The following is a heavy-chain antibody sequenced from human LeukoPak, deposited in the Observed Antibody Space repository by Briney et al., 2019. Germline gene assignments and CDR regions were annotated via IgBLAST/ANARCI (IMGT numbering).Heavy chain of an antibody. CDR1: GFTFSSHA. D-gene: IGHD5-18*01. J-gene: IGHJ3*02. CDR2: ISGSGGNT. V-gene: IGHV3-23*01. Sequence: PGGSLRLSCAASGFTFSSHAMSWVRQAPGKGPEWVSAISGSGGNTYYADSAKRRFTISRDNSKNTLYLQMNSLRAEDTAVYYCARDERGYSYGQDAFDIWGQGTMVTVSS. CDR3: ARDERGYSYGQDAFDI.